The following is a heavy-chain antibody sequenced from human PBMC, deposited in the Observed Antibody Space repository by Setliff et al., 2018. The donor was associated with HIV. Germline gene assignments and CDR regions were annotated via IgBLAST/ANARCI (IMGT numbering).Heavy chain of an antibody. CDR3: ARDMFEIWERSLAKGDEFDP. CDR2: INPNSGGT. V-gene: IGHV1-2*02. J-gene: IGHJ5*02. D-gene: IGHD3-10*02. Sequence: ASVKVSCKASGYTFTGYYMHWVRQAPGQGLEWMGWINPNSGGTNYAQKFQGRVTMTRDTSISTAYMELSRLRSDDTAVYYCARDMFEIWERSLAKGDEFDPWGQGSLVTVSS. CDR1: GYTFTGYY.